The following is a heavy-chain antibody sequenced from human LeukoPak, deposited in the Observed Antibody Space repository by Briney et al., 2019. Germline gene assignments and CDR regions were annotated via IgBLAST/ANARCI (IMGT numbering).Heavy chain of an antibody. CDR1: GFTFSSYA. Sequence: PGGSLRLSCAASGFTFSSYAMSWVRQAPGKGLEWVSVISGSGGSTHYADSVKGRFTISRDNSKNTLYLQMNSLRAEDTAVYYCARDRLYGSGWNYFDYWGQGTLVTVSS. D-gene: IGHD6-19*01. CDR3: ARDRLYGSGWNYFDY. V-gene: IGHV3-23*01. CDR2: ISGSGGST. J-gene: IGHJ4*02.